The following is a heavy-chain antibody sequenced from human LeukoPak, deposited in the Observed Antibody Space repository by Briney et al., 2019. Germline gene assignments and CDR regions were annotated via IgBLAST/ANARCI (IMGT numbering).Heavy chain of an antibody. V-gene: IGHV3-7*01. J-gene: IGHJ6*02. CDR2: IKQDGSEK. Sequence: GGSLRLSCAASGFTFSSYWMSWVREAPGKGLEWVANIKQDGSEKYYVDSVKGRFTISRDNAKNSLYLQMNSLRAEDTAVYYCARSGSPSYYGMDVWGQGTTVTVSS. CDR3: ARSGSPSYYGMDV. CDR1: GFTFSSYW. D-gene: IGHD1-26*01.